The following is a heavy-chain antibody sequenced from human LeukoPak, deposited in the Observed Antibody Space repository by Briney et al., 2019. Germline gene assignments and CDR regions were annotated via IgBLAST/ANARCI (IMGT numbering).Heavy chain of an antibody. Sequence: GASVKVSCKASGGTFSSYAMHWVRQAPGKGLEYVSAISSNGGSTYYANSVKGRFTISRDNSKNTLYLQMGSLRAEDMAVYYCARGTINVNHFDYWGQGTLVTVSS. V-gene: IGHV3-64*01. D-gene: IGHD1-14*01. CDR3: ARGTINVNHFDY. CDR2: ISSNGGST. J-gene: IGHJ4*02. CDR1: GGTFSSYA.